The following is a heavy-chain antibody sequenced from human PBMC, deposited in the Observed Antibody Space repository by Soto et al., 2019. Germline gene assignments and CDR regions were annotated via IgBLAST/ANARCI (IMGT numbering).Heavy chain of an antibody. J-gene: IGHJ2*01. CDR3: ARGLDFYFDL. CDR1: GFTFSNYW. CDR2: VNSDESRR. V-gene: IGHV3-74*01. Sequence: EVQLVEAGGDSVQPGGSLRLSCVASGFTFSNYWMRWVRQAPGKGLEWVSRVNSDESRRAYADSVKGRFISSRDNDKNSLSLEMNSLRAEDTAVYYCARGLDFYFDLWGRGTLVTVSS.